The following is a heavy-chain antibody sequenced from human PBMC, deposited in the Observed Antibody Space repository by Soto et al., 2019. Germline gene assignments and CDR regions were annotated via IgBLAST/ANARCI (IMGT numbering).Heavy chain of an antibody. V-gene: IGHV1-18*01. J-gene: IGHJ4*02. CDR2: ISAYNGNT. D-gene: IGHD2-2*01. CDR1: GYTFTSYG. CDR3: AREYCDSTRCFLPDY. Sequence: APGEGSWKASGYTFTSYGISWGRQAPGQGLEWMGWISAYNGNTNYAQKLQGRVTMTTDTSTSTAYMELRSLRSDDTAVYYCAREYCDSTRCFLPDYWGQGALVTVSS.